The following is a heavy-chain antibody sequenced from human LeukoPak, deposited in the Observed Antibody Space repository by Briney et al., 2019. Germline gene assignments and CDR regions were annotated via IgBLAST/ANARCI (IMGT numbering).Heavy chain of an antibody. Sequence: GGSLRLSCAASGFTFNDFAMHWVRQTPGKGLEWVSGISWNSGSIGYADSVKGRFTISRDNAKNSLYLQINSLRAEDTAVYYCARSSYSSSSSVWGQGTMVTVSS. J-gene: IGHJ3*01. V-gene: IGHV3-9*01. D-gene: IGHD6-6*01. CDR3: ARSSYSSSSSV. CDR1: GFTFNDFA. CDR2: ISWNSGSI.